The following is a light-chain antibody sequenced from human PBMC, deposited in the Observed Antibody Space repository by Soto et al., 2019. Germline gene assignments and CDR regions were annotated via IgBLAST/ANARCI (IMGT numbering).Light chain of an antibody. CDR3: CSYASSYTYV. CDR1: SSDVGGHNY. Sequence: QSVLTQPRSVSGSPGQSGTISCTGTSSDVGGHNYVSWYQQHPGKAPQLMIYDVTKRPAGVPNRFSGSKSGSTASLTISGRQAEDVAEYYCCSYASSYTYVFGTGTQVTGL. J-gene: IGLJ1*01. V-gene: IGLV2-11*01. CDR2: DVT.